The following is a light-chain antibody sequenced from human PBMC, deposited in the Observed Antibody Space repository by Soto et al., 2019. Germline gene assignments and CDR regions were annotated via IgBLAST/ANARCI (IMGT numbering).Light chain of an antibody. CDR1: NSNIRSNT. CDR2: TNN. Sequence: QSVLTQPPSASGTPGQRVTISCSGSNSNIRSNTVNWCQQLPGTAPKLLIYTNNHRPSGVPDRFSGSKSGTSASLAISGLQSEDEADYYCAAWDDSLNGVVFGGGTKLTVL. V-gene: IGLV1-44*01. CDR3: AAWDDSLNGVV. J-gene: IGLJ2*01.